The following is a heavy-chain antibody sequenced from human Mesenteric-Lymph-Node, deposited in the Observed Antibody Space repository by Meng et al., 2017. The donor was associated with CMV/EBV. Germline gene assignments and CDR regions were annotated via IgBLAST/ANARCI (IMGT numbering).Heavy chain of an antibody. Sequence: QGQLNESGAGMLKPSETLSLTCAVFGGSFSGYYWSWIRQPPGKGLEWIGEINHSGSTNYNPSLKSRVTISVDTSKNQFSLKLSSVTAADTAVYYCARHQRWLKSEGGFNYWGQGTLVTVSS. CDR2: INHSGST. CDR3: ARHQRWLKSEGGFNY. D-gene: IGHD4-23*01. J-gene: IGHJ4*02. CDR1: GGSFSGYY. V-gene: IGHV4-34*01.